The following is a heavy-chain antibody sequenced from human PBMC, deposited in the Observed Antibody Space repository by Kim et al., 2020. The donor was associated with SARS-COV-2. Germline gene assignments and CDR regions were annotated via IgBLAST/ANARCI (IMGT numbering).Heavy chain of an antibody. CDR2: ISFDGNHT. V-gene: IGHV3-33*05. CDR3: ARWTTGDYGDYVNYYDY. D-gene: IGHD4-17*01. Sequence: GGSLRLSCAGSGFTFSLYGMHSVRQAPGKGLEWVALISFDGNHTKYADSVRGRFTISRDNSKNTQYLQMNSLRGEDTAVYYCARWTTGDYGDYVNYYDYWGQGALVTVSS. J-gene: IGHJ4*02. CDR1: GFTFSLYG.